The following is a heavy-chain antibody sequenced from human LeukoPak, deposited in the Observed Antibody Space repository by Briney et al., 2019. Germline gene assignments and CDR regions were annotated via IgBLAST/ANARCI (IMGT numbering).Heavy chain of an antibody. CDR2: INTSGST. CDR1: GGSISSYY. CDR3: ARRNKAVPGDAFDM. J-gene: IGHJ3*02. V-gene: IGHV4-4*07. Sequence: SETLPLTCTVSGGSISSYYWSWIRQPAGKGLEWIGRINTSGSTNYNPSLKNRVTMSVDTSKNQFSLKLTSVTAADTAMYYCARRNKAVPGDAFDMWGQGTMVTVSS. D-gene: IGHD6-19*01.